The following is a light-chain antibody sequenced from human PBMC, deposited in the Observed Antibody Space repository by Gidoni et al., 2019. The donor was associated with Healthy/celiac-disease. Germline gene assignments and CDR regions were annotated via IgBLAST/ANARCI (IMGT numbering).Light chain of an antibody. CDR1: ALPKQY. J-gene: IGLJ3*02. Sequence: SYELTQPPSVSVSPGQTAMITCSGDALPKQYAYWYQQKPGQAPVLLIYKDSERPSVIPERFSGSSSGTTVTLTISGVQAEDEADYYCQSADSSGTWVFGGGTKLTVL. CDR3: QSADSSGTWV. V-gene: IGLV3-25*03. CDR2: KDS.